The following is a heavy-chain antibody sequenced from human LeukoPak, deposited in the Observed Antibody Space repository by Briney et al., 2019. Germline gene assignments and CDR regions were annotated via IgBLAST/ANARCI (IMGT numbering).Heavy chain of an antibody. V-gene: IGHV4-34*01. CDR2: INHSGST. D-gene: IGHD3-3*01. Sequence: PSETLSLTCAVYGGSFSGYYWSWIRQPPGKGLEWIGEINHSGSTNYNPSLKSRVTISVDTSKNQFSLKLSSVTAADTAVYYCARGLEVTRYFDLWGRGTLVTVSS. J-gene: IGHJ2*01. CDR3: ARGLEVTRYFDL. CDR1: GGSFSGYY.